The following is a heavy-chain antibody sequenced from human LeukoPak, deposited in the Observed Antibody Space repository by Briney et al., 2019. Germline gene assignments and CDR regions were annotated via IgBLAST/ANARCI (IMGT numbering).Heavy chain of an antibody. CDR1: GDSINSLD. V-gene: IGHV3-23*01. CDR3: AKDRSYYYGMDV. CDR2: ISGSGGST. Sequence: ETLSLTCTVSGDSINSLDLWSWVRQAPGKGLEWVSAISGSGGSTYYADSVKGRFTISRDNSKNTLYLQMNSLRAEDTAVYYCAKDRSYYYGMDVWGQGTTVTVSS. J-gene: IGHJ6*02.